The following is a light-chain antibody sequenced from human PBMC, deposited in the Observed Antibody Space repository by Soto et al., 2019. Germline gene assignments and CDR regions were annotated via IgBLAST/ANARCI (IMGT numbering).Light chain of an antibody. CDR2: EGS. Sequence: QSALTQPASVSGSPAQSITISCTGASSDVGSYNLVSWYQQHPGKAPKLMIYEGSKRPSGVSNRFSGSKSGNTASLTISGLQAEDEANYYCCSYAGSNTPVVFGGGNKLTVL. J-gene: IGLJ2*01. CDR1: SSDVGSYNL. CDR3: CSYAGSNTPVV. V-gene: IGLV2-23*01.